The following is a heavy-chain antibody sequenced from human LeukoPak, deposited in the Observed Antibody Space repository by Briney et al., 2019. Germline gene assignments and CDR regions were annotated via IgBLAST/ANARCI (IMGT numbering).Heavy chain of an antibody. J-gene: IGHJ6*02. CDR2: INSDGSST. CDR1: GFTFSTFW. CDR3: ASGRYYGMDV. Sequence: GGSLRLSCAASGFTFSTFWMHWVRQAPGKGLVWVSGINSDGSSTTYADSVKGRFTISTDNAKNTLYLQMHNLRAEDTAVYYCASGRYYGMDVWGQGPTVTVSS. V-gene: IGHV3-74*03.